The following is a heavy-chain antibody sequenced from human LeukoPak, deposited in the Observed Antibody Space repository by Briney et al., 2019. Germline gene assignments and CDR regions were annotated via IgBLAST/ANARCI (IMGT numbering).Heavy chain of an antibody. J-gene: IGHJ5*02. CDR1: GVTISSYT. CDR3: ARVPSNYYDSSGYYGGFDP. Sequence: KLSCKASGVTISSYTNSWVRQAPGQALEKMGRIIPILGIANYAQKFQGRVTITADKSTSTAYMELSSLRSEDTAVYYCARVPSNYYDSSGYYGGFDPWGQGSLVTVSS. V-gene: IGHV1-69*02. CDR2: IIPILGIA. D-gene: IGHD3-22*01.